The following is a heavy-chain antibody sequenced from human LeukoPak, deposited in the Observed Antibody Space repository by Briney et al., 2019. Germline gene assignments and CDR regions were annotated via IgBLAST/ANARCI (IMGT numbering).Heavy chain of an antibody. D-gene: IGHD2-2*01. Sequence: GGSLRLSCAASGFTFSSYAMSWVRQAPGKGLEWVSAISGSGGSTYHADSVKGRFTISRDNSKNTLYLQMNSLRAEDTAVYYCAKSLRIVVVPAAMMRGVFFDYWGQGTLVTVSS. CDR2: ISGSGGST. J-gene: IGHJ4*02. CDR1: GFTFSSYA. CDR3: AKSLRIVVVPAAMMRGVFFDY. V-gene: IGHV3-23*01.